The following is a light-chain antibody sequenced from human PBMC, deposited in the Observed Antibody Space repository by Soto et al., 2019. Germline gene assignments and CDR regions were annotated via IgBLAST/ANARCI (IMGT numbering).Light chain of an antibody. CDR2: DVN. CDR1: SSDVGGYNY. J-gene: IGLJ2*01. V-gene: IGLV2-14*03. Sequence: QSVLTQPASVSGSPGQSIAISCTGSSSDVGGYNYVSWYQQHSGKAPKLMIYDVNSRPSGVSNRFSGSKSGNTASLTISGLQAEDEADYYCSSYTRRSTVIFGGGTKLTVL. CDR3: SSYTRRSTVI.